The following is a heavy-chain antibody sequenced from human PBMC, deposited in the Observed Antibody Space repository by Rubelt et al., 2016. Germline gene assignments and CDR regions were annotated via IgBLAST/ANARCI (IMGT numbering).Heavy chain of an antibody. D-gene: IGHD3-16*01. CDR2: IYYSGST. CDR3: ASSLGDYFDY. Sequence: QLQLQESGPGLVKPSETLSLTCTVSGGSISSSSYYWGWIRQPPGKGLEWIGSIYYSGSTYYNPSLKSRVTISVATHKHQFSRNLRSVTAADTAVYYCASSLGDYFDYWGQGTLVTVSS. CDR1: GGSISSSSYY. V-gene: IGHV4-39*07. J-gene: IGHJ4*02.